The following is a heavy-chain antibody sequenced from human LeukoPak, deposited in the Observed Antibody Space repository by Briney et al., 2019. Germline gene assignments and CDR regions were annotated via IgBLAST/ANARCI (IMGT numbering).Heavy chain of an antibody. CDR3: VRHGLKGCSGSGCFTSFYYYGLDV. CDR2: IFPGDSDT. J-gene: IGHJ6*02. CDR1: GYRFTDYW. Sequence: GESLKISCKGSGYRFTDYWIGWVRQMPGKGLEWMGIIFPGDSDTKYSPSFQGQVTISADNSISTAYLQWSSLKASDTAMYYCVRHGLKGCSGSGCFTSFYYYGLDVWGQGSTVTVSS. V-gene: IGHV5-51*01. D-gene: IGHD2-15*01.